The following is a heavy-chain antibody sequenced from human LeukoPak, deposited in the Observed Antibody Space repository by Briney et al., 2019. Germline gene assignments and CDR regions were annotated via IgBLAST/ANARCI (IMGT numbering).Heavy chain of an antibody. CDR3: GVHGWAFDY. CDR1: GFTVSSNY. J-gene: IGHJ4*02. D-gene: IGHD3-10*01. CDR2: IRHKADGYTT. Sequence: GGSLRLSCAASGFTVSSNYMDWVRQAPGKGLEWVGRIRHKADGYTTEYAASVKGRFTISRDDSKNSLYLQMNNLKIEDTAVYYCGVHGWAFDYWGQGALVTVSS. V-gene: IGHV3-72*01.